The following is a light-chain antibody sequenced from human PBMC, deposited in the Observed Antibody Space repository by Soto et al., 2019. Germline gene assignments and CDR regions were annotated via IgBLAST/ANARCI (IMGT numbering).Light chain of an antibody. CDR3: ISYTGSSTSYV. Sequence: QSLLTHPGAACWSTGHSITISCSGTSSDVGSYDHVAWYQQVPGKTPKLMIYEVSNRPSGVSSRFSGSKSGNTASLTISGLHAEDEADYHCISYTGSSTSYVFGSGTNVTVL. V-gene: IGLV2-14*01. CDR1: SSDVGSYDH. J-gene: IGLJ1*01. CDR2: EVS.